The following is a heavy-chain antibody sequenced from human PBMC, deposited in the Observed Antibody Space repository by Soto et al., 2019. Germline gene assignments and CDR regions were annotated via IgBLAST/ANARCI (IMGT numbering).Heavy chain of an antibody. J-gene: IGHJ4*02. CDR3: ARSRAGRTWEQYPPFYSDY. Sequence: KISCKGFGYSFAGCWIGWVRQAPGQGLEWLGLISTYNGDRDFDQKVQGRVTLTTDTPPTTAYMELRSLRSNHTAVYYCARSRAGRTWEQYPPFYSDYWGQGALVTVSS. CDR1: GYSFAGCW. D-gene: IGHD1-26*01. CDR2: ISTYNGDR. V-gene: IGHV1-18*04.